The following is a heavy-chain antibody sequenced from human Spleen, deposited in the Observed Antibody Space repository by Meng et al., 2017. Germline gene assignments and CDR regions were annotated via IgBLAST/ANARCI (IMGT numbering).Heavy chain of an antibody. CDR1: GFTFSSYE. D-gene: IGHD2-2*01. J-gene: IGHJ6*02. V-gene: IGHV3-48*03. CDR2: ISSSGSTI. CDR3: AVLGYCSSTSCADFYYYYGMDV. Sequence: GESLKISCAASGFTFSSYEMNWVRQAPGKGLEWVSYISSSGSTIYYADSVKGRFTISRDNAKNSLYLQMNSLRAEDTAVYYCAVLGYCSSTSCADFYYYYGMDVWGQGTTVTVSS.